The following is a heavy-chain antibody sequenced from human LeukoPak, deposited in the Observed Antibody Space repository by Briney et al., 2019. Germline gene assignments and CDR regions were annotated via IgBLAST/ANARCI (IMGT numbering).Heavy chain of an antibody. V-gene: IGHV3-48*02. J-gene: IGHJ4*02. CDR2: ITGSSSTI. CDR1: GFTFSIYS. D-gene: IGHD6-25*01. Sequence: GGSLRLSCAASGFTFSIYSMHWVRQAPRKGLEWVSYITGSSSTIYYADSVKGRSTISRDNAKNSLYLQMDSLRDEDTAVYYCARDGGVDYWGQGTLVTVSS. CDR3: ARDGGVDY.